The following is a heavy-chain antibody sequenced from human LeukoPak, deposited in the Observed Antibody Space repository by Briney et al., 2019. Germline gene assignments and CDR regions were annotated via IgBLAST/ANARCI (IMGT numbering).Heavy chain of an antibody. CDR2: INPNSGGT. CDR1: GYTFTGYY. J-gene: IGHJ4*02. CDR3: ARVESGKEGYYFDY. Sequence: GASVKVSCKASGYTFTGYYMHWVRQAPGQGLEWMGWINPNSGGTNYAQKFQGRVTMTRDTSISTAYMELRSLRSDDTAVYYCARVESGKEGYYFDYWGQGTLVTVSS. V-gene: IGHV1-2*02. D-gene: IGHD1-1*01.